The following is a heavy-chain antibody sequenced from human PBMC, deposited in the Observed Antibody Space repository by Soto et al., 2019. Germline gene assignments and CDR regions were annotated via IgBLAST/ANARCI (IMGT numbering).Heavy chain of an antibody. CDR2: IYYSGST. D-gene: IGHD6-13*01. J-gene: IGHJ5*02. CDR3: ARHLAAAGIFTAFDP. Sequence: SETLSLTCTVSGDSVSSYYWSWIRQPPGKGLEWIGYIYYSGSTNYNPSLKSRVTISVDTSKNQFSLKLSSVTAADTAVYYCARHLAAAGIFTAFDPWGQGTLVTVS. CDR1: GDSVSSYY. V-gene: IGHV4-59*08.